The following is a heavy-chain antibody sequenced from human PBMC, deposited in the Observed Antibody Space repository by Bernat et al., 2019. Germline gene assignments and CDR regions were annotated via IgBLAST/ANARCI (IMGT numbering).Heavy chain of an antibody. V-gene: IGHV3-43*02. CDR1: GFTFDDYA. Sequence: EVQLLESGGGLVQPGGSLRLSCAASGFTFDDYAMHWVRQAPGKGLEWVSLISGDGGSTYYADSVKGRFTISRDNSKNSLYLQMNSLRTEDTALYYCAKDIRDFWSGYGGDNWFDPWGQGTLVTVSS. CDR2: ISGDGGST. J-gene: IGHJ5*02. D-gene: IGHD3-3*01. CDR3: AKDIRDFWSGYGGDNWFDP.